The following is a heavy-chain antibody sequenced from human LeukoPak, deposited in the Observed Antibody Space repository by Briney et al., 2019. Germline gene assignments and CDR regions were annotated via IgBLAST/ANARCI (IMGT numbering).Heavy chain of an antibody. CDR3: ARGDYGDYSFDY. Sequence: SETLSLTCTVSGGSISSYYWSWIRQPPGKGLEWIGYIYYSGSTNYNPSLKSRVTISVDTSKNQFSLKLSSVTAADTAVYYCARGDYGDYSFDYWGQGTLVTVSS. CDR2: IYYSGST. J-gene: IGHJ4*02. D-gene: IGHD4-17*01. CDR1: GGSISSYY. V-gene: IGHV4-59*01.